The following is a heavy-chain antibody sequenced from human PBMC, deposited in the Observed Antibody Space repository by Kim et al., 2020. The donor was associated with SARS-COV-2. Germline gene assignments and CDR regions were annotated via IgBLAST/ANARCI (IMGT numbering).Heavy chain of an antibody. J-gene: IGHJ4*02. Sequence: AAAVKGRFPIARDDSKTSLYLQMNGLKIEDTAIYYCTREGDGAGLYYFDYWGQGTLVTVSS. V-gene: IGHV3-72*01. D-gene: IGHD3-10*01. CDR3: TREGDGAGLYYFDY.